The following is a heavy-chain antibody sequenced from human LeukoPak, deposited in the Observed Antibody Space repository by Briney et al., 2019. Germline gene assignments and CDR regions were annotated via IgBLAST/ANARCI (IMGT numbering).Heavy chain of an antibody. Sequence: GGSLRLSRAASGFTFSSYAMSWVRQAPGKGLEWVSAISGSGGSTYYADSVKGRFTTSRDNSKNTLYLQMNSLRAEDTAVYYCAKGLAVAGIWENWFDPWGQGTLVTVSS. D-gene: IGHD6-19*01. CDR2: ISGSGGST. J-gene: IGHJ5*02. CDR3: AKGLAVAGIWENWFDP. V-gene: IGHV3-23*01. CDR1: GFTFSSYA.